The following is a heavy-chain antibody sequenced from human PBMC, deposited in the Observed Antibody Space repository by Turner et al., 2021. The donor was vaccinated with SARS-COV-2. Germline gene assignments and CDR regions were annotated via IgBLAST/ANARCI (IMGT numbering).Heavy chain of an antibody. Sequence: QQQLQEAGPGRVKPSEALSLPCTVAGGCISSSSYYWGWIRQPPGEEREWMGGIYYSGSTYYHPSFQSRVAISVDTSNNQFSLKLSSVTAAATAVYYCSSESRYYSGRGWFDLWGQGTLVTVSS. V-gene: IGHV4-39*01. CDR3: SSESRYYSGRGWFDL. J-gene: IGHJ5*02. D-gene: IGHD3-10*02. CDR2: IYYSGST. CDR1: GGCISSSSYY.